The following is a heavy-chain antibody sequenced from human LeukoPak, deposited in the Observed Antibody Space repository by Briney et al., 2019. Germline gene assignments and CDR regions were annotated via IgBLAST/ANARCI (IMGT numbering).Heavy chain of an antibody. Sequence: GGSLRLSCAASGFTFSSYSMNWVRQAPGKGLEWVSSISSSSSYIYYADSVKGRFTISRDNAKNSLYLQMNSLRAEDTAVYYCAKRGPIYSATPGNYFDHWGQGTLVTVSS. J-gene: IGHJ4*02. CDR1: GFTFSSYS. CDR3: AKRGPIYSATPGNYFDH. CDR2: ISSSSSYI. V-gene: IGHV3-21*01. D-gene: IGHD3-10*01.